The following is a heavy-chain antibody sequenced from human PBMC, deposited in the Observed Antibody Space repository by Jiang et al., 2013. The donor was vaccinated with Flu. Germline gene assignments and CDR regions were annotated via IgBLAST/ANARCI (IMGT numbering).Heavy chain of an antibody. D-gene: IGHD5-18*01. CDR1: GYSFTSYW. CDR3: ARHRGYSYGYDAFDI. Sequence: VESGARGEKPGRSLKISCKGSGYSFTSYWIGWVRQMPGKGLEWMGIIYPGDSDTRYSPSFQGQVTISADKSISTAYLQWSSLKASDTAMYYCARHRGYSYGYDAFDIWGQGTMVTVSS. CDR2: IYPGDSDT. J-gene: IGHJ3*02. V-gene: IGHV5-51*01.